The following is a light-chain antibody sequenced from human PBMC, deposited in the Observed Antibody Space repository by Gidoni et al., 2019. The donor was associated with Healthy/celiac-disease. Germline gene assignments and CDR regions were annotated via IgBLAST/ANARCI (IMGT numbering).Light chain of an antibody. CDR3: SSYTSSSTVV. CDR2: DVS. CDR1: SSDVGGYND. V-gene: IGLV2-14*03. J-gene: IGLJ2*01. Sequence: QSALPQPAPMSGSPGKPITISCTGTSSDVGGYNDVSWYQQHPGKAPKLMIYDVSNRPSGVSTRFSGSKSGNTASLTISGLQAEDEADYYCSSYTSSSTVVFGGGTKLTVL.